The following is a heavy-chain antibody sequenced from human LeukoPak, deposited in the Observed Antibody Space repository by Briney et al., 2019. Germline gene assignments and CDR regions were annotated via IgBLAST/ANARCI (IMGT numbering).Heavy chain of an antibody. CDR2: IRYDGSNK. D-gene: IGHD3-3*01. CDR1: GFTFSSYG. V-gene: IGHV3-30*02. CDR3: AKDGTIFGVVIIPDLFDY. J-gene: IGHJ4*02. Sequence: GGSLRLSCAASGFTFSSYGMHWVRQAPGKGLDWVAFIRYDGSNKYYADSVKGRFTISRDNSKNTLYLQMNSLRAEDTAVYYCAKDGTIFGVVIIPDLFDYWGQGTLVTVSS.